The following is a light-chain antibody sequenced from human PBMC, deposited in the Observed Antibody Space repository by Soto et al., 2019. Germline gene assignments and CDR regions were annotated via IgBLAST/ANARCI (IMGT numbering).Light chain of an antibody. J-gene: IGKJ5*01. CDR2: DAS. CDR3: QQYSHLIT. V-gene: IGKV1-33*01. CDR1: QDISNY. Sequence: IQMTQSPSSLSASVGYRFTITCQASQDISNYLNWYQQKLGKAPKLLIYDASNLETGVPSRFSGSGSGTDFTFTISSLQPEDIATYYCQQYSHLITFGQGTRLEIK.